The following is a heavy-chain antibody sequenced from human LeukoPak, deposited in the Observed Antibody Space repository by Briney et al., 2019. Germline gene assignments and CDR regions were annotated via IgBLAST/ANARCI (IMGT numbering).Heavy chain of an antibody. CDR3: ARVRGSYASDA. Sequence: GGSLRLSCAASGFTFSDYYMSWIRQAPGKGLEWVSYISNSDSTTTYADSVKGRFTISRDNAKNSLFLQMNSLRAEDTAVYYCARVRGSYASDAWGQGTLVTVSS. CDR1: GFTFSDYY. J-gene: IGHJ5*02. D-gene: IGHD1-26*01. V-gene: IGHV3-11*01. CDR2: ISNSDSTT.